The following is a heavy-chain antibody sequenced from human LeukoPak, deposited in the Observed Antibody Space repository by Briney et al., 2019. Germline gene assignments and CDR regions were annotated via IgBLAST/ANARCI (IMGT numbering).Heavy chain of an antibody. Sequence: SETLSLTCTVSGGSISSSSYYWGWIRQPPGKGLEWIGSIYYSGSTYYNPSLKSRVTISVDTSKNQFSLKLSSVTAADTAEYYCARTYSSGWYGGNWFDPWGQGTLVTVSS. D-gene: IGHD6-19*01. CDR2: IYYSGST. J-gene: IGHJ5*02. CDR1: GGSISSSSYY. V-gene: IGHV4-39*01. CDR3: ARTYSSGWYGGNWFDP.